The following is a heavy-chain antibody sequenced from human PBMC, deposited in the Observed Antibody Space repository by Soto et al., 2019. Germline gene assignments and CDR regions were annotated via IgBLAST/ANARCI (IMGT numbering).Heavy chain of an antibody. D-gene: IGHD6-13*01. CDR1: GFTFSNYG. CDR2: ISYDGSNK. V-gene: IGHV3-30*18. Sequence: QVQLVESGGGVVQPGRSLRLSCAASGFTFSNYGMHWVRQAPGKGLEWVAVISYDGSNKYYADSVKGRFTISRDNSKNTLYLQMNSLRAEDMAVYYCAKGDRIAAAGHFDYWGQGTLVTVSS. CDR3: AKGDRIAAAGHFDY. J-gene: IGHJ4*02.